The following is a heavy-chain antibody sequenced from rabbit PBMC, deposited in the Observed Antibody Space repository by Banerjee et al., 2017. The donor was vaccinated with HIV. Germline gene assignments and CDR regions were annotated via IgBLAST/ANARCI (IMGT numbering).Heavy chain of an antibody. D-gene: IGHD6-1*01. V-gene: IGHV1S45*01. J-gene: IGHJ4*01. CDR1: GFSFSSSYW. CDR2: IYAGSSDST. CDR3: AREEYVGYGYANL. Sequence: QEQLEESGGDLVKPEGSLTLTCTASGFSFSSSYWICWVRQAPGKGLEWIGCIYAGSSDSTYYASWAKGRFTISKTSSTTVTLQMTSLTAADTATYFCAREEYVGYGYANLWGQGTLVTVS.